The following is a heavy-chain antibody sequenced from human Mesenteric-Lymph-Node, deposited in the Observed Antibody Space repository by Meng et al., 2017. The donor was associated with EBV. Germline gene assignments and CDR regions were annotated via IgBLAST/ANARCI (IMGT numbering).Heavy chain of an antibody. CDR2: SNHSGST. D-gene: IGHD6-6*01. CDR3: ARGRMAARSPWFDP. Sequence: GEGQGWGAGMLKPSETLSLTCAGNGGSFSGCFWSWIRQPPGKGLEWIGESNHSGSTSYNPSLKSRLTISVETSNNQFSLNLASVTDADTAVYYCARGRMAARSPWFDPWGQGTLVTVSS. J-gene: IGHJ5*02. V-gene: IGHV4-34*01. CDR1: GGSFSGCF.